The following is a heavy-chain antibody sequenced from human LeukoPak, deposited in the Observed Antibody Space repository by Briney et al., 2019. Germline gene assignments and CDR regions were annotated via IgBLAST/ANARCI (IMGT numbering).Heavy chain of an antibody. J-gene: IGHJ4*02. CDR3: ARAFGSPLFPDY. V-gene: IGHV4-34*01. D-gene: IGHD3-10*01. Sequence: PLETLSLTCAVYGGSFSGYYWSWIRQPPGKGLEWIGEINHSGSTNYNPSLKSRVTISVDTSKNQFSLKLSSVTAADTAVYYCARAFGSPLFPDYWGQGTLVTVSS. CDR1: GGSFSGYY. CDR2: INHSGST.